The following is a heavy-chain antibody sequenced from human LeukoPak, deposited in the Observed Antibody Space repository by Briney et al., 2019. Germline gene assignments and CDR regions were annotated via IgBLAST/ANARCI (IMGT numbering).Heavy chain of an antibody. CDR3: ARGLVVARHDAFDI. V-gene: IGHV4-34*01. CDR1: GGSFSGYY. J-gene: IGHJ3*02. D-gene: IGHD2-21*01. CDR2: INHSGST. Sequence: PSETLSLTCAVYGGSFSGYYWSWIRQPPGKGLEWIGEINHSGSTNYNPSLKSRVTISVDTSKNQFSLKLSSVTAADTAVYYCARGLVVARHDAFDIWGQGTMDTVSS.